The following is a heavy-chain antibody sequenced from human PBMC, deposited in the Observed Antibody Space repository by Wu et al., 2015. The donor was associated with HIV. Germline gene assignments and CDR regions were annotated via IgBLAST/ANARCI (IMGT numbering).Heavy chain of an antibody. Sequence: QVQLVQSGAEVKKPGASVKVSCKASGYTFTRHYIHWVRQAPGQGLEWMGIIKPSGGSTGYAQKFQGRVTMTRDTSTNIVYMELSNLRSDDTAVYYCARAHLDTVVVRVAPEENGVLDLWGQGTLVSVSS. CDR2: IKPSGGST. CDR1: GYTFTRHY. V-gene: IGHV1-46*01. CDR3: ARAHLDTVVVRVAPEENGVLDL. D-gene: IGHD2-2*03. J-gene: IGHJ5*02.